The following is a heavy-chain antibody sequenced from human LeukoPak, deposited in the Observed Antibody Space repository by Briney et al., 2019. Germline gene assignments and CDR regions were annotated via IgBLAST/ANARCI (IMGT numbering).Heavy chain of an antibody. CDR1: GGSISSGDYY. CDR2: IYYSGST. J-gene: IGHJ6*02. D-gene: IGHD5-12*01. CDR3: AREATITEPYYYYGMDV. Sequence: SETLSLTCTVSGGSISSGDYYWSWIRQPPGKGLEWIGYIYYSGSTYYNPSLKSRVTISVDTSKNQFSPKLSSVTAADTAVYYCAREATITEPYYYYGMDVWGQGTTVTVSS. V-gene: IGHV4-30-4*01.